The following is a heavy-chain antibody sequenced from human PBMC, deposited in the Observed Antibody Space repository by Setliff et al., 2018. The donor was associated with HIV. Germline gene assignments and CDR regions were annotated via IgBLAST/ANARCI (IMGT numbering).Heavy chain of an antibody. Sequence: PSETLSLTCTVSGGFSSIGSFYWGWIRQPPGKGLEWIGHISYSGTTNYNPSLKSRVTTSVDTSKNQFSLRLSSLTAADTAVYYCARRRPPPSGTYSRYYMDVWGKGTTVTV. CDR3: ARRRPPPSGTYSRYYMDV. D-gene: IGHD1-26*01. CDR2: ISYSGTT. V-gene: IGHV4-59*08. CDR1: GGFSSIGSFY. J-gene: IGHJ6*03.